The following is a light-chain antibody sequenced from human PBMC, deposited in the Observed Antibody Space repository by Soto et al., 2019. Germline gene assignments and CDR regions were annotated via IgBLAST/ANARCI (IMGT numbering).Light chain of an antibody. Sequence: EIVMTQSPATLSVSPGERATLSCRASQSVSSNLAWYQQKPGQAPRLLIYGASTRATGIPARFSGSGSGTEFPLTSSSLQSEDFVVYYCQHYNNWPRTFGQGTKVEIK. V-gene: IGKV3-15*01. CDR3: QHYNNWPRT. CDR2: GAS. J-gene: IGKJ1*01. CDR1: QSVSSN.